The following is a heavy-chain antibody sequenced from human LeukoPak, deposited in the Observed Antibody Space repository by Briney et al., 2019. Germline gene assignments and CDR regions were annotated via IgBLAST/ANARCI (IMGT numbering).Heavy chain of an antibody. J-gene: IGHJ4*02. D-gene: IGHD3-22*01. CDR2: ISSSGSTI. V-gene: IGHV3-48*03. CDR3: ARRDSSGYLIYYFDY. CDR1: GFTFSSYE. Sequence: GGSLRLSCAASGFTFSSYEMNWVRQAPGKGLEWVSYISSSGSTIYYADSVKGRFTISRDNAKNSLYLQMNSLGAEDTAVYYCARRDSSGYLIYYFDYWGQGTLVTVSS.